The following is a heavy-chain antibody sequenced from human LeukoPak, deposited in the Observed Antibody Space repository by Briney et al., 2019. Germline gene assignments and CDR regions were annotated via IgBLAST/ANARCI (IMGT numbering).Heavy chain of an antibody. CDR1: GFTFSTYA. V-gene: IGHV3-7*01. J-gene: IGHJ6*03. CDR2: IKQDGSEK. Sequence: PGGSLRLSCAASGFTFSTYAMSWVRQAPGKGLEWVANIKQDGSEKYYVDSVKGRFTISRDNAKNSLYLQMNSLRAEDTAVYYCARTSGSYYLYYYYYMDVWGKGTTVTVSS. CDR3: ARTSGSYYLYYYYYMDV. D-gene: IGHD1-26*01.